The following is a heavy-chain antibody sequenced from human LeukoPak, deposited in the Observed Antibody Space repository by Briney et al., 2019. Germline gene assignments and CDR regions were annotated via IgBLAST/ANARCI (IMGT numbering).Heavy chain of an antibody. V-gene: IGHV4-28*01. CDR2: IYYSGTA. D-gene: IGHD2-15*01. J-gene: IGHJ4*02. Sequence: SDTLSLTCAVPGYSISTSKWWGWIRQPPGKGLEWIGYIYYSGTAYYHPSLKSRVTMSVDTSKNQFSLKLSSVTAVDTAVYYCATTTGGSSHFDFWGQGTLVTVSS. CDR3: ATTTGGSSHFDF. CDR1: GYSISTSKW.